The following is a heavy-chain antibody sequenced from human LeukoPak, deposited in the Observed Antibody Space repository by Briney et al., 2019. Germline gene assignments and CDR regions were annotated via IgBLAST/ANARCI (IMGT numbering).Heavy chain of an antibody. CDR3: AREGYSSDWSYYYDSSGFFDY. J-gene: IGHJ4*02. D-gene: IGHD3-22*01. CDR2: ISAYSGNT. CDR1: GYTFTSYG. Sequence: ASVKVSCKASGYTFTSYGISWVRQAPGQGLEWMGWISAYSGNTNYAQKLQGRVTMTTDTSTSTAYMELRSLRSDDTAVYYCAREGYSSDWSYYYDSSGFFDYWGQGTLVTVSS. V-gene: IGHV1-18*01.